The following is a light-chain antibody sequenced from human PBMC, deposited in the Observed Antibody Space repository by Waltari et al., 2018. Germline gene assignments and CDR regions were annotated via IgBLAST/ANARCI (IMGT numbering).Light chain of an antibody. Sequence: QSALTQPASVSGSPGQSITISCTRTSSHVCAYHYVSWYQQHTGKAPKLMISEVSNRPSGVSNRFSGSKSGNTASLTISGLQAEDEADYYCSSSTSSSTLVFGGGTKLTVL. J-gene: IGLJ3*02. V-gene: IGLV2-14*01. CDR2: EVS. CDR1: SSHVCAYHY. CDR3: SSSTSSSTLV.